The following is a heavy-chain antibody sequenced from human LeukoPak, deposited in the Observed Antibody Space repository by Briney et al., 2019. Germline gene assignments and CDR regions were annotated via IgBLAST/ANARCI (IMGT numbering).Heavy chain of an antibody. V-gene: IGHV1-69*13. CDR1: GGTFSNSA. CDR3: AGALWFGEYRNYFDY. Sequence: SVKVSCKASGGTFSNSAITWVRQAPGQGLEWMGGIIPIFGTINYAQNFQGRVTITADESTSTAYMELSSLRSEDTAVYYCAGALWFGEYRNYFDYWGQGTLVTVSS. CDR2: IIPIFGTI. D-gene: IGHD3-10*01. J-gene: IGHJ4*02.